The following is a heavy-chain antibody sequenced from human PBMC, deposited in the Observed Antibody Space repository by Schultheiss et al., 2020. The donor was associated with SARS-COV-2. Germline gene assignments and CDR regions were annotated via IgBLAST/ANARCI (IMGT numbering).Heavy chain of an antibody. Sequence: GESLKISCSTSGFTFSSYAMHWVRQAPGKGLEYVSAISSNGGSTYYADSVKGRFTISRDNSKNTLYLQMSSLRAEDTAVYYCVKGSSSRPSSAFDIWGQGTMVTVSS. CDR3: VKGSSSRPSSAFDI. V-gene: IGHV3-64D*06. CDR1: GFTFSSYA. D-gene: IGHD6-6*01. CDR2: ISSNGGST. J-gene: IGHJ3*02.